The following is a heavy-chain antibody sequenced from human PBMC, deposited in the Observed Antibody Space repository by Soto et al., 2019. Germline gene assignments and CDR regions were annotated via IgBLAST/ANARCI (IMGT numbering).Heavy chain of an antibody. J-gene: IGHJ4*02. D-gene: IGHD5-12*01. CDR3: ARDRSGYEIDY. V-gene: IGHV4-31*03. Sequence: SETLSLTCIVSGGSISSGGYYWSWIRQHPGKGLEWIGYIYYSGSTYYNPSLKSRVTISVDTSKNQFSLKLSSVTAADTAVYYCARDRSGYEIDYWGQGTLVTV. CDR2: IYYSGST. CDR1: GGSISSGGYY.